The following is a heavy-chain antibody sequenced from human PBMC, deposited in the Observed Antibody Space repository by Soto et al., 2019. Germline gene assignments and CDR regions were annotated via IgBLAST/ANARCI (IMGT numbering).Heavy chain of an antibody. D-gene: IGHD5-18*01. CDR3: ARDGSTSWYSYDYHGMDV. J-gene: IGHJ6*01. Sequence: EVQLVESGGGLVQPGGSLRLSCGASGFTFRTYWLSWVPQVPGKGLEWVANINQDGSEKNYVDSVKGRFTISRDNAKNSLHLQMSSLRAEDTALYYCARDGSTSWYSYDYHGMDVWGQGATVTVSS. V-gene: IGHV3-7*05. CDR2: INQDGSEK. CDR1: GFTFRTYW.